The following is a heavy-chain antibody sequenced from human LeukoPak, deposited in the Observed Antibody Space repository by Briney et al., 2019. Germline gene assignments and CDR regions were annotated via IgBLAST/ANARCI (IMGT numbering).Heavy chain of an antibody. V-gene: IGHV4-39*07. J-gene: IGHJ4*02. CDR1: GGSISSSSYY. CDR2: IYYSGST. CDR3: ARDPGGWHFDY. D-gene: IGHD6-19*01. Sequence: SETLSLTCTVSGGSISSSSYYWGWIRQPPGKGLEWIGSIYYSGSTYYNPSLKSRVTISVDTSKNQFSLKLSSVTAADTAVYYCARDPGGWHFDYWGQGTLVTVSS.